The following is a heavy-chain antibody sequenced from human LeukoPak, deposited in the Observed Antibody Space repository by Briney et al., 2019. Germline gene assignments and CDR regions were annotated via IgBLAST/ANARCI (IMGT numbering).Heavy chain of an antibody. CDR2: ISSSSSYI. CDR3: ARDLQPASYYDSSASRSNWFDP. CDR1: GFPFSSYS. V-gene: IGHV3-21*01. Sequence: GGSLRLSCAASGFPFSSYSMIWVRQAPGKGLEWVSSISSSSSYIYYADSVKGRFTISRDNAKNSLYLQMNSLRAEDTAVYYCARDLQPASYYDSSASRSNWFDPWGQGTLVTVSS. J-gene: IGHJ5*02. D-gene: IGHD3-22*01.